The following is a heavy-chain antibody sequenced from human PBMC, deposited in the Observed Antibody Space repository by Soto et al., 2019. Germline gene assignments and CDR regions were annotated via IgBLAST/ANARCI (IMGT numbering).Heavy chain of an antibody. CDR2: IYYDGNNR. Sequence: QVQLVESGGGVVQPGRSLRLSCAASGFTFSGYAMHWVRQAPGKGLDWVAVIYYDGNNRNYADSVKGRFTVSRDNSKNTPYLQMNSLRAEDTAVYYCARRTGSGSSGVYGMDFWGQGTTVTVSS. CDR1: GFTFSGYA. J-gene: IGHJ6*02. D-gene: IGHD3-22*01. V-gene: IGHV3-33*01. CDR3: ARRTGSGSSGVYGMDF.